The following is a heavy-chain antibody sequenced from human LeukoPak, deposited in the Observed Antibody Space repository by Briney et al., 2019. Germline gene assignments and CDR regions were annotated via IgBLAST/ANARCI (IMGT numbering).Heavy chain of an antibody. CDR3: ARGEVVTYFDY. D-gene: IGHD4-23*01. V-gene: IGHV1-69*02. CDR2: IIPILGIA. J-gene: IGHJ4*02. CDR1: GGTFSSYT. Sequence: ASVKVSCKASGGTFSSYTISWVRQAPGQGLEWMGRIIPILGIANYAQKFQGRVTITADKSTSTAYMELSSLRSEDTAVYYCARGEVVTYFDYWGQGTLVTVSS.